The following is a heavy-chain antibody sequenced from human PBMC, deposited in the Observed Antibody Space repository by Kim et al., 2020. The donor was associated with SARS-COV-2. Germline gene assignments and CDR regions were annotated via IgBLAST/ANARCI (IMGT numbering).Heavy chain of an antibody. V-gene: IGHV3-23*01. J-gene: IGHJ6*02. CDR3: AKEQGFLYYGMDV. Sequence: ADAVKGRFTISRANSKNTLYLQMDSLRAEDTAVYYCAKEQGFLYYGMDVWGQGTTVTVSS.